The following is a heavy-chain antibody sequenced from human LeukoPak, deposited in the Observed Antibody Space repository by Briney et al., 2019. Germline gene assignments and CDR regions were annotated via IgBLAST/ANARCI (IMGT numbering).Heavy chain of an antibody. J-gene: IGHJ4*02. CDR1: GFTFSSYD. CDR2: ISPSGSDM. V-gene: IGHV3-48*03. Sequence: PGGSLRLSCAASGFTFSSYDMNWLRQAPGKGLEWLSYISPSGSDMNNADSVKGRFTISRDNAKRSLYLQMNSLRAEDTVVYYCTRDPRLADYWGQGTLVTVSS. CDR3: TRDPRLADY.